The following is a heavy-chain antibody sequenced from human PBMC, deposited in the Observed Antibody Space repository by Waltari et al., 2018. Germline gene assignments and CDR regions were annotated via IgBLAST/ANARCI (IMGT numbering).Heavy chain of an antibody. Sequence: QVQLQESGPGLVKPSETLSLTCTVSGYSISSGYYWGWVRKPPGKGLEWIGSIYHSGSTYYNPSLKSRVTISVDTSKNQFSLKLSSVTAADTAVYYCARVPASMVRGVISWFDPWGQGTLVTVSS. J-gene: IGHJ5*02. V-gene: IGHV4-38-2*02. CDR2: IYHSGST. CDR1: GYSISSGYY. D-gene: IGHD3-10*01. CDR3: ARVPASMVRGVISWFDP.